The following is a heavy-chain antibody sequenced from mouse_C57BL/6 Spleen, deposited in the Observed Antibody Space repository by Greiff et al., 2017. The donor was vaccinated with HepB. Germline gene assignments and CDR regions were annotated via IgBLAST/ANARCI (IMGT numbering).Heavy chain of an antibody. D-gene: IGHD2-4*01. V-gene: IGHV1-55*01. CDR3: GRRAYDYGVSFDC. CDR2: IYPGSGST. Sequence: QVQLQQPGAELVKPGASVKMSCKASGYTFTSYWITWVKQRPGQGLVWIGDIYPGSGSTNYNEKFKSKATLTVDTSSSTAYMQLSSLTSGDSAVYYCGRRAYDYGVSFDCWGQGTTLTVSS. J-gene: IGHJ2*01. CDR1: GYTFTSYW.